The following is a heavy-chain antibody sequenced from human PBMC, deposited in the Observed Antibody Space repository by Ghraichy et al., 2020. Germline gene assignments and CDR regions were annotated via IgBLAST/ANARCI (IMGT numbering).Heavy chain of an antibody. CDR1: GFTFSSYS. J-gene: IGHJ4*02. CDR2: INGDSRDI. Sequence: GGSLRLSCAASGFTFSSYSISWVRQAPGGGLEWVSVINGDSRDIYYADSVKGRFTISSDNSKNSLYLHMDSLRAEDTALYYCAKYREPSQVRPFASWGQGVLVIVSS. CDR3: AKYREPSQVRPFAS. V-gene: IGHV3-23*01. D-gene: IGHD1-26*01.